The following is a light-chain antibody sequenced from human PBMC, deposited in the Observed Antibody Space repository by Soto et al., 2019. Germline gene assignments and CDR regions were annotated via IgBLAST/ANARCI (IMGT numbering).Light chain of an antibody. CDR3: QQRHSYPIT. CDR1: QSISNH. CDR2: AAS. Sequence: DIQMTQSPSSLSASVEDRVIITCRASQSISNHVKWYQQTPGKAPKLLIFAASSLQSGVPSRFSGSRSGPDFTLTISSLQPEDFATYYCQQRHSYPITFGQGTRLEIK. J-gene: IGKJ5*01. V-gene: IGKV1-39*01.